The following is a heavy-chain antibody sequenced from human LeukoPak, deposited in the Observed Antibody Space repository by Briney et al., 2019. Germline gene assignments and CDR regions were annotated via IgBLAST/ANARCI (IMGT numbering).Heavy chain of an antibody. Sequence: SSETLSLTCTVSGYSISSGYYWGWIRQPPGKGLEWIGSIYHSGSTYYNPSLKSRVTIPVDTSKNQFSLKLSSVTAADTAVYYCARAGLGELSFDYWGQGTLVTVSS. CDR2: IYHSGST. D-gene: IGHD3-16*02. CDR1: GYSISSGYY. J-gene: IGHJ4*02. CDR3: ARAGLGELSFDY. V-gene: IGHV4-38-2*02.